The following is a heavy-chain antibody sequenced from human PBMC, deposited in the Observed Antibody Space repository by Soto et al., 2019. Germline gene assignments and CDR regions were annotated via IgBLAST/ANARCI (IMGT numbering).Heavy chain of an antibody. V-gene: IGHV1-69*06. CDR3: ASPTGTHAYYYGMDV. D-gene: IGHD1-1*01. Sequence: SVKVSCKASGGTFSSYAISWVRQAPGQGLEWMGGIIPIFGTANYAQKFQGRVTITADKSTSTAYMELSSMRSEDTAVYYCASPTGTHAYYYGMDVWGQGTTVTVSS. CDR1: GGTFSSYA. J-gene: IGHJ6*02. CDR2: IIPIFGTA.